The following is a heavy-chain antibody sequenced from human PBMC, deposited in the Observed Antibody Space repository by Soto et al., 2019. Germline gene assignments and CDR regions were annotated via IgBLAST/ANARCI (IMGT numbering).Heavy chain of an antibody. CDR3: ARVAFGPTDY. D-gene: IGHD3-16*01. CDR2: MYHSGTT. J-gene: IGHJ4*02. V-gene: IGHV4-38-2*02. Sequence: ETLSLTCTVSNYSISSGYYWGWIRQSPGEGLEWIVSMYHSGTTYYNPSLKSRVTISIDTSKNQFSLKLTSVTSADTAVYFCARVAFGPTDYWGQGTPVTVSS. CDR1: NYSISSGYY.